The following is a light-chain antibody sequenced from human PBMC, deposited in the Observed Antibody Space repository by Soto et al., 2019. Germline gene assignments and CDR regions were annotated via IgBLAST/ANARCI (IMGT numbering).Light chain of an antibody. CDR3: SSYATSSPYV. CDR2: EVS. V-gene: IGLV2-14*01. Sequence: QSALTPPASVSGSPGHSITISCTGTSNDVGGYDYVSWYQQHPGKAPKLVIYEVSHRPSGISDRFSGSKSGNTASLTISGLQVEDEADYYCSSYATSSPYVCGPGTKVTVL. J-gene: IGLJ1*01. CDR1: SNDVGGYDY.